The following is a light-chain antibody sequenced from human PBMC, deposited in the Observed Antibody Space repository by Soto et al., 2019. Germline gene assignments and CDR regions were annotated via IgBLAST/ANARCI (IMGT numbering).Light chain of an antibody. V-gene: IGLV2-23*01. Sequence: QSALTQPASVSGSPGQSITISCTGTNSDVGTYSLVSWYQQHPGKAPKLMIYESSKRPSGVSYRFSGSKSGNTASLTISGLQAEDEADYHCCSYAGRSAPVVFGGGTKLTVL. CDR2: ESS. CDR1: NSDVGTYSL. CDR3: CSYAGRSAPVV. J-gene: IGLJ2*01.